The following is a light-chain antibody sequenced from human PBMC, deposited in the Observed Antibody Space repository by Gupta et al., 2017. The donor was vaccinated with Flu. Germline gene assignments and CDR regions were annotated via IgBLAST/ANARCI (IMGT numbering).Light chain of an antibody. J-gene: IGLJ3*02. CDR2: DDN. CDR1: NGGVSGYSY. CDR3: CSWESTPDHWV. Sequence: VTIFSTSSNGGVSGYSYVCWYHQHPGKAPILVIYDDNKRPSGIPDRFSGSNSGNTASLTISGLQGEDEADYYCCSWESTPDHWVFGGGTTLTVL. V-gene: IGLV2-11*01.